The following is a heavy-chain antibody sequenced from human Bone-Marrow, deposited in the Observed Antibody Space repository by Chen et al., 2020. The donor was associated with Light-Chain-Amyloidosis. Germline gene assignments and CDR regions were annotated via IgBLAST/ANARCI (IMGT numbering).Heavy chain of an antibody. CDR2: IYYTGST. V-gene: IGHV4-59*01. CDR3: ARGAYSSPACAPDV. CDR1: GGSLINYY. Sequence: QVQLQESGPGLVKPSETLSLTCTVSGGSLINYYWNWIRQSPGKGLEWIGCIYYTGSTNYNPSLKSRVTISVDTSKNQFSLKVNSVTAADTAVYYCARGAYSSPACAPDVWGQGTTVTVSS. D-gene: IGHD6-13*01. J-gene: IGHJ6*02.